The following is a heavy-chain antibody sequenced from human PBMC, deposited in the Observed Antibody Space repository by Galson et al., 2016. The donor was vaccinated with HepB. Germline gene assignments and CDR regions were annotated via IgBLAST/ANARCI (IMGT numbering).Heavy chain of an antibody. J-gene: IGHJ4*02. D-gene: IGHD6-25*01. V-gene: IGHV4-39*01. CDR1: GGSISSRSIYY. Sequence: ETLSLTCTVSGGSISSRSIYYWGWIRQPPGKGLEWIGSIYNSESTYYNPSLRSRVTMSVDTSKNQSSLRLSSVTAADTAVYYCARHDRGIAAAFDHWGQGTLVTVSS. CDR2: IYNSEST. CDR3: ARHDRGIAAAFDH.